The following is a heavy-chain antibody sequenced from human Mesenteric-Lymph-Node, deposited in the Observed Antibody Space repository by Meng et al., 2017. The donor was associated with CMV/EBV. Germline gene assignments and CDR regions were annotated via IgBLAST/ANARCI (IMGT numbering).Heavy chain of an antibody. Sequence: SGNSMSWVRQDPGKELEWVSVIYSGSSTYYADSVKSRFTITRNNSKNTLYLQMNSLRAEDTAVYYCARWAGYYGSGSYSLYWYFDLWGRGTLVTVSS. J-gene: IGHJ2*01. CDR1: SGNS. CDR3: ARWAGYYGSGSYSLYWYFDL. CDR2: IYSGSST. D-gene: IGHD3-10*01. V-gene: IGHV3-53*01.